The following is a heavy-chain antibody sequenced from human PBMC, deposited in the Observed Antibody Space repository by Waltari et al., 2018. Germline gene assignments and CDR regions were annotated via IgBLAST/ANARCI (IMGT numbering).Heavy chain of an antibody. CDR3: SVSLNY. Sequence: EVQLVESGGGLVQPGGSLRLSCAASGFTFSTSWMDWVRQAPGKGLEWVANIKHDASESHYVDSVKGRFTISRDNAQNLLYLQMNSLRAGDTAVYYCSVSLNYWGQGTLVTVSS. J-gene: IGHJ4*02. CDR2: IKHDASES. CDR1: GFTFSTSW. V-gene: IGHV3-7*01.